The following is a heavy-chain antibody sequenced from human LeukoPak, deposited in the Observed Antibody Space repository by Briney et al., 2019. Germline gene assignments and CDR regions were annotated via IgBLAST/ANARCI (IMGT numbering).Heavy chain of an antibody. Sequence: SETLSLTCTVSGGSISSYYWSWIRQPAGKGLEWIGRIYTSGSTNYNPSLKSRVTISVDKSKNQLSLKLSSVTAADTAVYYCARAMDMDTAMVFDYWGQGTLVTVSS. V-gene: IGHV4-4*07. CDR2: IYTSGST. D-gene: IGHD5-18*01. J-gene: IGHJ4*02. CDR1: GGSISSYY. CDR3: ARAMDMDTAMVFDY.